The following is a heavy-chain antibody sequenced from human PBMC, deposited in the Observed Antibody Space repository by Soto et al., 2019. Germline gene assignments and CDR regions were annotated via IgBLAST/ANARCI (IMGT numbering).Heavy chain of an antibody. CDR1: GFTFSSYE. CDR2: ITSSGSTT. D-gene: IGHD3-16*02. CDR3: ARGNSPVNVH. V-gene: IGHV3-48*03. Sequence: XESLRLSCAASGFTFSSYEMNWVRQAPGKGLEWISYITSSGSTTYCADSVKGRFTISRDNAKNSLYLQMNSLRADNTAVYYCARGNSPVNVHWGQGTLVTVSS. J-gene: IGHJ4*02.